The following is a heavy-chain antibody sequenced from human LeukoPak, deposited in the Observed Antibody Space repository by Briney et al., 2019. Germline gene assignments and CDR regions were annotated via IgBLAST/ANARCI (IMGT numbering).Heavy chain of an antibody. Sequence: GASVKVSCKASGGTFSSYAISWVRQAPGQGLEWMGGIIPIFGTANYAQKFQGRVTITADEPTSTAYMELSSLRSEDTAVYYCARPLEDYYDSSGYLYFDYWGQGTLVTVSS. CDR2: IIPIFGTA. CDR3: ARPLEDYYDSSGYLYFDY. V-gene: IGHV1-69*13. CDR1: GGTFSSYA. J-gene: IGHJ4*02. D-gene: IGHD3-22*01.